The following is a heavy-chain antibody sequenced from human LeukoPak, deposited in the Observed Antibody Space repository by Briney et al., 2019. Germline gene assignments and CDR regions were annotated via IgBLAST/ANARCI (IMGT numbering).Heavy chain of an antibody. V-gene: IGHV1-3*01. D-gene: IGHD3-22*01. J-gene: IGHJ4*02. CDR3: ARGTTYYYDSSGYTY. Sequence: GASVKVSCKASGYTFTSYAMHWVRQAPGQRLEWMGWINAGNGNTKYSQKFQGRVTITRDTSASTAYMELSSLRSEDTAVYYCARGTTYYYDSSGYTYWGQGTLVTVSS. CDR2: INAGNGNT. CDR1: GYTFTSYA.